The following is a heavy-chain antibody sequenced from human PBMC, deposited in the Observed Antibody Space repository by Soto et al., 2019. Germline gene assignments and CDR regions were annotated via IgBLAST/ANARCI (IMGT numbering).Heavy chain of an antibody. J-gene: IGHJ4*02. CDR1: GFTLSDHY. D-gene: IGHD1-26*01. CDR3: ARWVSGSPDN. V-gene: IGHV3-72*01. Sequence: EVQLVESGGGLVQPGGSLRLSCAASGFTLSDHYMDWVRQAPGKGLEWVGRTKNKANRYTTEYAAAVNGRFTISRDDSKSSLYLQMNSLNTEDTAVDYCARWVSGSPDNWGQGTVVTVSS. CDR2: TKNKANRYTT.